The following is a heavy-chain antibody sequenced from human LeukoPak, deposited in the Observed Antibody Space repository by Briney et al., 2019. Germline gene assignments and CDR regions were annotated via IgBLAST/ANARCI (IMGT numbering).Heavy chain of an antibody. CDR1: GGSISSGSYY. CDR3: ARVGPYYYYMDV. CDR2: IYYSGTA. J-gene: IGHJ6*03. Sequence: SETLSLTCTVSGGSISSGSYYWGWIRQPPGEGLEWIGSIYYSGTAYYNPSLKSRVTISLDTSKTQFSLKLSSVTAADTAVYYCARVGPYYYYMDVWGKGTTVTVSS. V-gene: IGHV4-39*07.